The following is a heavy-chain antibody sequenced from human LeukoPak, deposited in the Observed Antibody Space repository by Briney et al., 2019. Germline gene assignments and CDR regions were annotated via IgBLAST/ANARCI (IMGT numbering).Heavy chain of an antibody. CDR3: ARQGPVPSNWFDP. CDR2: IYPGDSDT. CDR1: GYRFTSYW. Sequence: GESLKISCKGSGYRFTSYWIGWVRQMPGKGLEWMGIIYPGDSDTRYSPSFQGQVTISADKSTSTAYLQWSSLKASDTAMYYYARQGPVPSNWFDPWGQGTLVTVSS. J-gene: IGHJ5*02. D-gene: IGHD6-6*01. V-gene: IGHV5-51*01.